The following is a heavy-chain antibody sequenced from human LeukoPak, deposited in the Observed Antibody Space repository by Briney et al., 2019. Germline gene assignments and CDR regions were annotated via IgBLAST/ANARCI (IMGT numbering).Heavy chain of an antibody. Sequence: ASVKVSCKASGCTFTGYYMHWVRQAPGQGLEWMGWINPNSGGTNYAQKFQGRVTMTRDTSISTAYMELSRLRSDDTAVYYCARERGGGSYGYYYYYMDVWGKGTTVTVSS. CDR2: INPNSGGT. CDR1: GCTFTGYY. D-gene: IGHD1-26*01. CDR3: ARERGGGSYGYYYYYMDV. V-gene: IGHV1-2*02. J-gene: IGHJ6*03.